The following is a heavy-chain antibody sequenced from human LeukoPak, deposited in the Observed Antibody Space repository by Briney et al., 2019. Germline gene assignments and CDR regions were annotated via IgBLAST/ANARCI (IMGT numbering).Heavy chain of an antibody. V-gene: IGHV1-46*01. CDR3: AREESGGYFDY. CDR2: SNPSGVGT. J-gene: IGHJ4*02. Sequence: ASVKVSCKASGYTFTSYYMHWVRQAPGQGLWWMGVSNPSGVGTNYAQKFQGRVTMTRDTSTTTVYMELSSLRSEDTAVYYCAREESGGYFDYWGQGTLVTVSS. CDR1: GYTFTSYY. D-gene: IGHD2-8*02.